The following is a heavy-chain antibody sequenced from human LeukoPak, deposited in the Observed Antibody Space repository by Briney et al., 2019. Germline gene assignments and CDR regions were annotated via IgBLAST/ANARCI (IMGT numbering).Heavy chain of an antibody. Sequence: PSETLSLTCTVSGGSISSYYWSWIRQPAGKGLEWIGRIYTSGSTNYNPSLKSRVTMSVDTSKNQFSLKLSSVTAADTAVYYCARALGFGEFPPFNWFDPWGQGTLVTVSS. CDR3: ARALGFGEFPPFNWFDP. D-gene: IGHD3-10*01. V-gene: IGHV4-4*07. J-gene: IGHJ5*02. CDR2: IYTSGST. CDR1: GGSISSYY.